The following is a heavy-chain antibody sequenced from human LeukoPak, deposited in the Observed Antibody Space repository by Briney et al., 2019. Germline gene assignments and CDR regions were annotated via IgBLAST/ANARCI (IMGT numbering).Heavy chain of an antibody. V-gene: IGHV1-69*13. CDR3: ARDKITDLHDYSNMRLDYYYYGMDV. CDR2: IIPIFGTA. Sequence: SVKVSCKASGYTFTSYGISWVRQAPGQGLEWMGEIIPIFGTANYAQKFQGRVTITADESTSTAYMELSSLRSEDTAVYYCARDKITDLHDYSNMRLDYYYYGMDVWGQGTTVTVSS. CDR1: GYTFTSYG. J-gene: IGHJ6*02. D-gene: IGHD4-11*01.